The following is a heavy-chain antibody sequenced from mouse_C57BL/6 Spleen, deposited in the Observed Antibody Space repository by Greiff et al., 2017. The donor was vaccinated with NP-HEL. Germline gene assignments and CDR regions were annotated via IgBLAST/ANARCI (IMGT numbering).Heavy chain of an antibody. J-gene: IGHJ2*01. Sequence: VQLQQSGTVLARPGASVNMSCKTSGYTFTSYWMHWVKQRPGQGLEWIGAIYPGNSDTSYNQKFKGKAKLTAVTSASTAYMELSSLTNEDSAVYYCTRDYYGSSYGFDYWGQGTTLTVSS. CDR1: GYTFTSYW. CDR2: IYPGNSDT. V-gene: IGHV1-5*01. D-gene: IGHD1-1*01. CDR3: TRDYYGSSYGFDY.